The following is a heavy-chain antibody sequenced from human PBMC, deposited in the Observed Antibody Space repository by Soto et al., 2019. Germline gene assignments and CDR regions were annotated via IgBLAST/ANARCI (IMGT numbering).Heavy chain of an antibody. CDR2: IYYSGST. CDR1: GGSISSYY. Sequence: SETLSLTCTVSGGSISSYYWSWILQPPWKGLEWIGYIYYSGSTNYNPSLKSRVTISVDTSKNQFSLKLSSVTAADTAVYYCARDHPVSGYYYGMDVGGQGTTVTFPS. J-gene: IGHJ6*02. CDR3: ARDHPVSGYYYGMDV. D-gene: IGHD1-20*01. V-gene: IGHV4-59*01.